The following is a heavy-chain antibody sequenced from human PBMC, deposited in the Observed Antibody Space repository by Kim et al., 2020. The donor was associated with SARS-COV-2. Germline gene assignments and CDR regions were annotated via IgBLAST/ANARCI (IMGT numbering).Heavy chain of an antibody. CDR3: ATTPGVRGVIQALFDY. D-gene: IGHD3-10*01. Sequence: SETLSLTCTVSGGSISSSSYYWGWIRQPPGKGLEWIGSIYYSGSTYYNPSLKSRVTISVDTSKNQFSLKLSSVTAADTAVYYCATTPGVRGVIQALFDYWGQGTLVTVSS. V-gene: IGHV4-39*01. J-gene: IGHJ4*02. CDR1: GGSISSSSYY. CDR2: IYYSGST.